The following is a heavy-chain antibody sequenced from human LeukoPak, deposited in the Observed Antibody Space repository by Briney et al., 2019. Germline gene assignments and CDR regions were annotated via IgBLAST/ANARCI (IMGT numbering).Heavy chain of an antibody. J-gene: IGHJ4*02. CDR1: GGTFSSYA. V-gene: IGHV1-69*05. D-gene: IGHD5-18*01. Sequence: SVKVSCKASGGTFSSYAISWVRQAPGQGLEWMGGIIPIFGTANYAQKFQGRVTMTRDTSISTAYMELSRLRSDDTAVYYCETAMVHLDYWVQGTLVTVSS. CDR2: IIPIFGTA. CDR3: ETAMVHLDY.